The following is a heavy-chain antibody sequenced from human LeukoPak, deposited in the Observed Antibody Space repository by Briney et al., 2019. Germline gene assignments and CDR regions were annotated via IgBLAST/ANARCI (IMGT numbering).Heavy chain of an antibody. CDR3: ASHVGISF. CDR2: IREDGTEK. V-gene: IGHV3-7*01. D-gene: IGHD7-27*01. Sequence: SGGSLRLSCAASGFTFINAWMSWVRQAPGKGLEWVANIREDGTEKNYVDSVKGRFTISRDNAKNSLFLQMSNLRDDDTAIYYCASHVGISFWGQGTLVIVSS. CDR1: GFTFINAW. J-gene: IGHJ4*02.